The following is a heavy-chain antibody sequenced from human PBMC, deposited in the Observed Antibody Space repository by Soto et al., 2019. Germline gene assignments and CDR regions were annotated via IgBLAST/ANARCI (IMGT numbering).Heavy chain of an antibody. CDR1: GGSISSGSYY. CDR2: MYHGGTT. Sequence: TSETLSLTCSVSGGSISSGSYYWGWIRQTPGRGLEWIASMYHGGTTYSNPSLKSRVTISVDTSKNQFSLRLTSVTAADAAVYYCPRRGVRAAATNCFDPWGQGTLVTVSS. D-gene: IGHD6-13*01. V-gene: IGHV4-39*01. J-gene: IGHJ5*02. CDR3: PRRGVRAAATNCFDP.